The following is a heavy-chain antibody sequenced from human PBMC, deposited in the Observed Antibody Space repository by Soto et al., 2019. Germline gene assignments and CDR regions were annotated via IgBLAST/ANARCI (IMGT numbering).Heavy chain of an antibody. CDR3: ARHLSKRFLEWLLGPRYGMDV. CDR1: GGTFSSYA. Sequence: SVKVSCKASGGTFSSYAISWVRQAPGQGLEWMGGIIPIFGTANYAQKFQGRVTITADESTSTAYMELSSLRSEDTAVYYCARHLSKRFLEWLLGPRYGMDVWGQGTTVTVSS. J-gene: IGHJ6*02. D-gene: IGHD3-3*01. CDR2: IIPIFGTA. V-gene: IGHV1-69*13.